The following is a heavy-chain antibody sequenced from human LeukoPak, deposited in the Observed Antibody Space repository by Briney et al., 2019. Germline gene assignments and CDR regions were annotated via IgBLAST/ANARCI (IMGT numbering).Heavy chain of an antibody. CDR3: AKDTVKVTTIRRVPHYMDV. CDR2: ISHDGSNK. CDR1: GFTFSSYG. V-gene: IGHV3-30*18. D-gene: IGHD5-12*01. Sequence: GGSLRLSCAASGFTFSSYGMHWVRQAPGKGLEWVAVISHDGSNKYYADSVKGRFTISRDNSKNTLYLQMNSLRAEDTAVYYCAKDTVKVTTIRRVPHYMDVWGKGTTVTISS. J-gene: IGHJ6*03.